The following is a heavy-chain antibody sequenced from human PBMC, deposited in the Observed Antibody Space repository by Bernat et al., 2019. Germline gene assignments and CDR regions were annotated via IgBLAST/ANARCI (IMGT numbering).Heavy chain of an antibody. V-gene: IGHV4-34*01. J-gene: IGHJ4*02. CDR2: INHSGST. CDR1: GGSFSGYY. D-gene: IGHD1/OR15-1a*01. CDR3: ARGGSNKSGPGHCFDY. Sequence: QVQLQQWGAGLLKPSETLSLTCAVYGGSFSGYYWSWIRQPPGKGLEWIGEINHSGSTNYNPSLKSRVTISVDTSKNQFSLKLSSVTAADTAVYYCARGGSNKSGPGHCFDYWGQGTLVTVSS.